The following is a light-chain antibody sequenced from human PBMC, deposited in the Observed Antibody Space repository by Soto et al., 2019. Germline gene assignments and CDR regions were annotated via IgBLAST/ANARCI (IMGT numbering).Light chain of an antibody. V-gene: IGKV3-20*01. Sequence: DIVLTQSPNSLSLSPGERATPSCSASQTVHNNYLVWYQQKHGQAPRLLIYGASSRATGIPDRFSGSGSGTDCTLTISRLEPEDVAVYYCQQYGSSSWTFGQGTKVDI. CDR1: QTVHNNY. J-gene: IGKJ1*01. CDR2: GAS. CDR3: QQYGSSSWT.